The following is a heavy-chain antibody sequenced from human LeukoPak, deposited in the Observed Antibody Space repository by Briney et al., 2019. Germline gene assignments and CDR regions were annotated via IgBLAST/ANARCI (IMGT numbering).Heavy chain of an antibody. V-gene: IGHV1-2*02. CDR1: GYTFTGYY. J-gene: IGHJ4*02. D-gene: IGHD2-2*01. Sequence: ASVKVSCKASGYTFTGYYMHWVRQAPGQGLEWMGWINPNSGGTNYAQKFQGRVTMTRDTSISTAYLQWSSLKASDTAMYYCAIISSTSPTLPYFDYWGQGTLVTVSS. CDR3: AIISSTSPTLPYFDY. CDR2: INPNSGGT.